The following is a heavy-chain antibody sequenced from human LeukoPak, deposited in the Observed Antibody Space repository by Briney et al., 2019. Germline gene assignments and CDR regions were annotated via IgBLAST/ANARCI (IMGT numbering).Heavy chain of an antibody. Sequence: TETLSLTCTVSGGSISSGYYYWGWIRQPPGKGLEWIVCIYYSGSTYYNPSLKSRVTIYENTSKNQFSLKLTSVTAADTAVYYCARVRALSYYDSSGDLYYFDYWGQGTLVTVSS. D-gene: IGHD3-22*01. CDR3: ARVRALSYYDSSGDLYYFDY. V-gene: IGHV4-39*07. CDR1: GGSISSGYYY. CDR2: IYYSGST. J-gene: IGHJ4*02.